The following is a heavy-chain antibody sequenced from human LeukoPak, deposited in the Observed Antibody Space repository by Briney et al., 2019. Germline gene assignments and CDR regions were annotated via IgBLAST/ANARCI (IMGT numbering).Heavy chain of an antibody. CDR3: ARDLGGYYYYFDY. J-gene: IGHJ4*02. CDR2: INAGNGNT. Sequence: ASVKVSCKASGYTFTSYAMHWVRQAPGQGLEWMGWINAGNGNTKYSQKFQGRVTITRDTSASTAYMELSSLRSEDTAVYYCARDLGGYYYYFDYWGQGTLVTVSS. CDR1: GYTFTSYA. D-gene: IGHD3-22*01. V-gene: IGHV1-3*01.